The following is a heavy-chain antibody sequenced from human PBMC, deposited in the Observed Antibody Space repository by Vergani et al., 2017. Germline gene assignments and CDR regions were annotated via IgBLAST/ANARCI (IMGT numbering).Heavy chain of an antibody. CDR1: GASVSHKSAG. D-gene: IGHD3-22*01. CDR2: TYFMSKWYN. V-gene: IGHV6-1*01. J-gene: IGHJ6*03. CDR3: AREDISLTVEGANYMDI. Sequence: QVQLHQSGPGLVKPSQILSLTCAISGASVSHKSAGWNWIRQSPSRGLEWLGMTYFMSKWYNDYAASVKSRMTINSDTSKNLFSLQLQSVTPEDTAVYYCAREDISLTVEGANYMDIWGKGTTVTVSS.